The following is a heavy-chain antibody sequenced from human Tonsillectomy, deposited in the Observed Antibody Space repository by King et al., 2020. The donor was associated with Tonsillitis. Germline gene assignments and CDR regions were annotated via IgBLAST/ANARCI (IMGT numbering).Heavy chain of an antibody. CDR2: IYYSGST. J-gene: IGHJ4*02. Sequence: VQLQESGPGLVKPSETLSLTCTVSGGSISSYYWSWIRQPPGKGLEWIGYIYYSGSTNYNPSLKSRVTISVDTSKNQVSLKLSSVTAADTAVYYCAIGGYCSGGYCYPNFNYWGQGTLVTVSS. D-gene: IGHD2-15*01. CDR3: AIGGYCSGGYCYPNFNY. CDR1: GGSISSYY. V-gene: IGHV4-59*08.